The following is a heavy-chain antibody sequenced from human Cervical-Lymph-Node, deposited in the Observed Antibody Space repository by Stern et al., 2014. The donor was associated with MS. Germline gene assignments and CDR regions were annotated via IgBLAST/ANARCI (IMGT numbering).Heavy chain of an antibody. CDR3: ALMTTVTRGFDY. CDR2: INASGGSA. Sequence: QVQLVQSGAEVKKPGASVKVSCQTSGYTFTNYYLHWVRQAPGQGLEWMGIINASGGSASYAQEFQGRVTLTRDTSTGTVYMELSSVRSEDTAVYCCALMTTVTRGFDYWGQGTLVTVSS. V-gene: IGHV1-46*01. D-gene: IGHD4-17*01. CDR1: GYTFTNYY. J-gene: IGHJ4*02.